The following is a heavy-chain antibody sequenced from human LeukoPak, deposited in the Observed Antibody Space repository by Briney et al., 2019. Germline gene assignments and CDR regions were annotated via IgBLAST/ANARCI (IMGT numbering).Heavy chain of an antibody. CDR1: GFTFSSCS. D-gene: IGHD4-17*01. Sequence: GGSLRLSCSASGFTFSSCSMFWVRQAPGKGLESISVISNYGGSTSYADSVKGRFTISRDNSRNTLFLRLNSLRAEDTAVYYCAKADYGDYAFDFWGQGTLVTVSP. CDR3: AKADYGDYAFDF. V-gene: IGHV3-64*04. J-gene: IGHJ4*02. CDR2: ISNYGGST.